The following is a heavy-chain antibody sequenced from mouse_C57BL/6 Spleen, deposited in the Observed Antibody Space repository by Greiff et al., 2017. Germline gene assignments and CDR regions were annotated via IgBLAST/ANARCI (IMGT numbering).Heavy chain of an antibody. J-gene: IGHJ2*01. Sequence: VKLQQSGAELVRPGASVTLSCKASGYTFTDYEMHWVKQTPVHGLEWIGAIDPETGGTAYNQKFKGKAILTADKSSSTAYMELRSLTSEDSAVYYCTAYYYGSSSWYFDYWGQGTTLTVAS. CDR2: IDPETGGT. V-gene: IGHV1-15*01. CDR1: GYTFTDYE. D-gene: IGHD1-1*01. CDR3: TAYYYGSSSWYFDY.